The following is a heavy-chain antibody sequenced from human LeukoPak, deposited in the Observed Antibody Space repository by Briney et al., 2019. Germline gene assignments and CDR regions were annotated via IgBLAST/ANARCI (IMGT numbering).Heavy chain of an antibody. V-gene: IGHV4-39*01. J-gene: IGHJ4*02. D-gene: IGHD3-9*01. CDR1: GGSISSRPYC. Sequence: SETLSLTCTVSGGSISSRPYCWGWIRQPPGKGLEWLGSFFYSGSTNYKPSLKSRVTISVDTSKNQFSLKLSSVTAADTAVYYCARGGYAYDILTGYYRYFDYWGQGTLVTVSS. CDR3: ARGGYAYDILTGYYRYFDY. CDR2: FFYSGST.